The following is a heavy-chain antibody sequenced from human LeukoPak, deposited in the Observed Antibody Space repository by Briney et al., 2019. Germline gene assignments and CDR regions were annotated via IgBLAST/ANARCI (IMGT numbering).Heavy chain of an antibody. CDR3: ARGRSRDFWSGYYTPKQFYFDY. Sequence: PSETLSLTCAVSGGSISSSNWWSWVRQPPGKGLEWIGEIYHSGSTNYNPSLKSRVTISVDTSKNQFSLKLSSVTAADTAVYYCARGRSRDFWSGYYTPKQFYFDYWGQGTLVTVSS. CDR2: IYHSGST. CDR1: GGSISSSNW. V-gene: IGHV4-4*02. J-gene: IGHJ4*02. D-gene: IGHD3-3*01.